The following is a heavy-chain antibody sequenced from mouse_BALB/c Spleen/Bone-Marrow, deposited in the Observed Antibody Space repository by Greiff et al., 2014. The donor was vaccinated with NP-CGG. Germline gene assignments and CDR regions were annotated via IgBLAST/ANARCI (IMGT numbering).Heavy chain of an antibody. V-gene: IGHV1-20*02. CDR1: GYSFTDYF. D-gene: IGHD3-2*02. CDR3: ARSGIGSTIDY. Sequence: EVQLQQSGPELVKPGASVRISCKASGYSFTDYFMNWVMQNHGKSLEWIGRINPYNGDPFYNQKFKDKATLTVDRSSNTAHMELRSLASEDSGVFYCARSGIGSTIDYWGQGTSVTVSS. J-gene: IGHJ4*01. CDR2: INPYNGDP.